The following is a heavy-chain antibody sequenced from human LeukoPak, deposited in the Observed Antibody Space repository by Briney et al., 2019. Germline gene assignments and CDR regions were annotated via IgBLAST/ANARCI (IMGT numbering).Heavy chain of an antibody. V-gene: IGHV4-39*01. D-gene: IGHD1-26*01. Sequence: YPSETLSLTCTVSGGSISSTSYYWGWIRQPPGKGLEWIGSIYYNGSTYYNPSHKSRVTISVDTSKNQFSLSLSSVTAADTSVYHCARHSGIGMAQLYFDYWGQGTLVTVSS. CDR3: ARHSGIGMAQLYFDY. CDR1: GGSISSTSYY. J-gene: IGHJ4*02. CDR2: IYYNGST.